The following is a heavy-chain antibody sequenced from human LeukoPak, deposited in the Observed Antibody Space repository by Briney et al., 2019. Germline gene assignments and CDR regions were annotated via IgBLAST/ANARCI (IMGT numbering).Heavy chain of an antibody. CDR2: IYHSGST. V-gene: IGHV4-30-2*01. D-gene: IGHD3-10*01. J-gene: IGHJ4*02. CDR3: ARGDGPIHGRYYFDY. Sequence: SETLSLTCAVSGGSISSGGYSWSWIRQPPGKGLEWIGYIYHSGSTYYNPSLKSRVTISVDRSKNQFSLKLSSVTAADTAVYYCARGDGPIHGRYYFDYWGQGTLITVSS. CDR1: GGSISSGGYS.